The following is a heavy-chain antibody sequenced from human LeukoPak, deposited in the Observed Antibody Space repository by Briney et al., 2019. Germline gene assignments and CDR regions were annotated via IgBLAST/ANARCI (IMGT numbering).Heavy chain of an antibody. CDR2: ISSSSSYI. Sequence: GGSLRLSCAASGFTFSSYSMNWVRQASGKGLEWVSSISSSSSYIYYADSVKGRFTISRDNAKNSLYLQMNSLRAEDTAVYYCASGGSHSSSWYGFGWFDPWGQGTLVTVSS. V-gene: IGHV3-21*01. CDR3: ASGGSHSSSWYGFGWFDP. CDR1: GFTFSSYS. D-gene: IGHD6-13*01. J-gene: IGHJ5*02.